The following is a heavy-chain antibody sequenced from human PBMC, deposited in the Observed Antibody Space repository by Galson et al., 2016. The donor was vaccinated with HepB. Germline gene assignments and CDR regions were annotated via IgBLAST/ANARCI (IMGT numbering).Heavy chain of an antibody. CDR2: IHYSGST. J-gene: IGHJ4*02. CDR1: GGSISTYY. Sequence: ETLSLTCTVSGGSISTYYWSWIRQPPGKSLEWIGYIHYSGSTNCNPSLKTRVTISVDTSQNQFSLKLSSVTAADTAVYYCARFSDYGDYGFDYWGQGTLVTVSA. D-gene: IGHD4-17*01. CDR3: ARFSDYGDYGFDY. V-gene: IGHV4-59*12.